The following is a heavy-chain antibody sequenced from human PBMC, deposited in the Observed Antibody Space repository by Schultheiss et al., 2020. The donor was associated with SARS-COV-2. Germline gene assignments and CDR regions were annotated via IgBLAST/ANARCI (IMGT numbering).Heavy chain of an antibody. CDR3: ARDSDSSGYYEGPDY. Sequence: GGSLRLSCAASGFTFSSYAMSWVRQAPGKGLEWVAVISYDGSNKYYADSVKGRFTISRDNSKNTLYLQMNSLRAEDTAVYYCARDSDSSGYYEGPDYWGQGTLVTVSS. J-gene: IGHJ4*02. CDR1: GFTFSSYA. CDR2: ISYDGSNK. D-gene: IGHD3-22*01. V-gene: IGHV3-30-3*01.